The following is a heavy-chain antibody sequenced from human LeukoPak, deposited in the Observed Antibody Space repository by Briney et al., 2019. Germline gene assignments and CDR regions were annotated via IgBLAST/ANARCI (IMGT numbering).Heavy chain of an antibody. D-gene: IGHD3-22*01. CDR2: IIPIFGTA. Sequence: GASVKVSCKASGGTFSSYAISWVRQAPGQGLEWMGGIIPIFGTANYAQKFQGRVTITADESTSTAYMELSSLRSEDTAVYYCARGRYYYDSSGHAFDIWGQGTMVTVPS. CDR1: GGTFSSYA. CDR3: ARGRYYYDSSGHAFDI. V-gene: IGHV1-69*13. J-gene: IGHJ3*02.